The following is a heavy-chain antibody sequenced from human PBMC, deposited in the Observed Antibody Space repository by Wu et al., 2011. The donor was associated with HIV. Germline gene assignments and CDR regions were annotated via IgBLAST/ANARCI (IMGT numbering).Heavy chain of an antibody. J-gene: IGHJ4*02. V-gene: IGHV1-2*02. CDR2: INPGTGGT. CDR1: GYTFTGYY. CDR3: ARVGGAGY. Sequence: QVQLVQSGAEVKKPGASVKVSCKASGYTFTGYYMQWLRQAPGQGLEWMGWINPGTGGTNYAQKLQGRVTMTTDTSTSTAYMELRSLRSDDTAVYYCARVGGAGYWGQGTLVTVSS. D-gene: IGHD6-13*01.